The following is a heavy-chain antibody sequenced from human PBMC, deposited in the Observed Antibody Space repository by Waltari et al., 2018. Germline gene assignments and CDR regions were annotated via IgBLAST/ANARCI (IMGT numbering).Heavy chain of an antibody. CDR3: ASGAGYCSSSNCPHDAFNV. CDR1: GGTFSIHA. D-gene: IGHD2-2*01. V-gene: IGHV1-69*18. Sequence: QVQLMQSGAEVKKPGSSVKVSCKASGGTFSIHAISWVRQAPGQGLGWLGRVIPMFGTVNYAQRFQGRGTIPAAESTSTIYMELHTLGSEDTAVYYCASGAGYCSSSNCPHDAFNVWGQGTMVTVSS. CDR2: VIPMFGTV. J-gene: IGHJ3*01.